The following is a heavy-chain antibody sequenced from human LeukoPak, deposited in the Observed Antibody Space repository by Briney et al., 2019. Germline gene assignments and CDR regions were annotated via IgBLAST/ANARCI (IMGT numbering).Heavy chain of an antibody. Sequence: ASVNVSCKASGGTFSSYAISWVRQAPGQGLEWMGGIIPIFGTANYAQKFQGRVTITADESTSTAYMELSSLRSEDTAVYYCARRAEMATTNWFDPWGQGTLVTVSS. CDR3: ARRAEMATTNWFDP. D-gene: IGHD5-24*01. J-gene: IGHJ5*02. V-gene: IGHV1-69*13. CDR2: IIPIFGTA. CDR1: GGTFSSYA.